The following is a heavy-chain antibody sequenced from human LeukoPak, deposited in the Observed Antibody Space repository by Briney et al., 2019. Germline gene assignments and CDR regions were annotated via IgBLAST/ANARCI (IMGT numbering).Heavy chain of an antibody. Sequence: SQTLSLTCAISGDSVSSKSVAWNWIRQSPSRGLEWLGRTYYRSKWYNEYAVSVKGRITINPDTSKNQFFLQLNSVTLEDTAVYYCARLGGDVDYWGQGTLVTVSS. CDR2: TYYRSKWYN. CDR3: ARLGGDVDY. D-gene: IGHD2-21*02. J-gene: IGHJ4*02. V-gene: IGHV6-1*01. CDR1: GDSVSSKSVA.